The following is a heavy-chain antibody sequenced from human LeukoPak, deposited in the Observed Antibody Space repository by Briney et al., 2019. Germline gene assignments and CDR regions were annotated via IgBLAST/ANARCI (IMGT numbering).Heavy chain of an antibody. CDR2: IIPIFGTA. CDR3: ARDGTYYDFWSGYYNPGYFQH. J-gene: IGHJ1*01. D-gene: IGHD3-3*01. Sequence: ASVKVSCKASGYIFSNYGISWVRQAPGQGLEWMGGIIPIFGTANYAQKFQGRVTITADESTSTAYMELSSLRSEDTAVYYCARDGTYYDFWSGYYNPGYFQHWGQGTLVTVSS. CDR1: GYIFSNYG. V-gene: IGHV1-69*13.